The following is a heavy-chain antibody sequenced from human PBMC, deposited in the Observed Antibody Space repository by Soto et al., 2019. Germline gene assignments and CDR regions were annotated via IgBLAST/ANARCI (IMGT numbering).Heavy chain of an antibody. CDR3: ARDDSGEVAAAPNYYYGMDV. CDR2: IIPIFGTA. D-gene: IGHD6-13*01. CDR1: GGTFSSYA. Sequence: ASVKVSCKASGGTFSSYAISWVRQAPGQGLEWMGGIIPIFGTANYAQKFQGRVTITADESTSTAYMELSSLRSEDTAVYYCARDDSGEVAAAPNYYYGMDVWGRGTTVTVSS. J-gene: IGHJ6*02. V-gene: IGHV1-69*13.